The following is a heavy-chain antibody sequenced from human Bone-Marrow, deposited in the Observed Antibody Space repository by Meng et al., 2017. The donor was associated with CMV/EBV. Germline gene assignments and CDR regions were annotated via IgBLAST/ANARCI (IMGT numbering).Heavy chain of an antibody. Sequence: GGSLRLSCSASGFTFSSYWMSWVRQAPGKGLEWVANINQDGSEKYYVDSVKGRFTISRDNAKNSLYLQMNSLRAEDTAVYYCARGRRGRNYYYGMDVWGQGTTVTVSS. D-gene: IGHD2-15*01. CDR3: ARGRRGRNYYYGMDV. CDR2: INQDGSEK. V-gene: IGHV3-7*03. J-gene: IGHJ6*02. CDR1: GFTFSSYW.